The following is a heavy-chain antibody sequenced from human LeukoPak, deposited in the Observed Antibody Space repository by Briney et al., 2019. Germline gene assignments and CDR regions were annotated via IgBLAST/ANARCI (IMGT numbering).Heavy chain of an antibody. V-gene: IGHV3-74*01. Sequence: GGSLRPSCAASGFTFSTYWMHWVRQAPGKGLVWVSRIKSDGSTNYADSVKGRFTISRDNAKNTVSLQMNSLRPEDTGVYYCARAPSEIGGYYPEYFRHWGQGTLVTVSS. CDR1: GFTFSTYW. J-gene: IGHJ1*01. CDR2: IKSDGST. CDR3: ARAPSEIGGYYPEYFRH. D-gene: IGHD3-22*01.